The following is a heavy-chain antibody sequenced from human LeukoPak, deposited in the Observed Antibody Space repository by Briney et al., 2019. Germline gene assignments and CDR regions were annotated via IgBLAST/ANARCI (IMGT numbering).Heavy chain of an antibody. D-gene: IGHD5-12*01. CDR1: GGSISSYY. CDR2: IYYSGST. V-gene: IGHV4-59*08. CDR3: ARISGGYSGYDYSGARFAY. J-gene: IGHJ4*02. Sequence: PSETLSLTCTVSGGSISSYYWSWIRQPPGKGLEWIGYIYYSGSTNYNPSLKSRVTISVDTSKNQFSLKLSSVTAADTAVYYCARISGGYSGYDYSGARFAYWGQGTLVTVSS.